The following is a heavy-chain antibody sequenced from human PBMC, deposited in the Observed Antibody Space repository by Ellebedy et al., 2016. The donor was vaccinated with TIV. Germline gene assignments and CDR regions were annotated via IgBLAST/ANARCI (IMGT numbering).Heavy chain of an antibody. J-gene: IGHJ4*02. D-gene: IGHD6-19*01. Sequence: ASVKVSCKVSGYTLTELSMHWVRQAPGKGLEWMGGFDPEDGETIYAQKFQVRVTMTRDTSISTAYMELSRLRSDDTAVYYCARDRDGGWPFDYWGQGTLATVSS. CDR1: GYTLTELS. CDR2: FDPEDGET. V-gene: IGHV1-24*01. CDR3: ARDRDGGWPFDY.